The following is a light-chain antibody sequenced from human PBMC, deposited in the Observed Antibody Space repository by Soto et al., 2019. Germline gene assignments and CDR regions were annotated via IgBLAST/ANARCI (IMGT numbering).Light chain of an antibody. CDR1: QSVGSIY. CDR3: QQYAASPRT. J-gene: IGKJ1*01. Sequence: EVVLTQSPATLSLSLGEVATLSCRASQSVGSIYWAWYQQKPGEAPSLLIHGASSRATGIPGRFSGSGSGTAFTLTISRLEPEDFAVYYCQQYAASPRTCGQGTIVDIK. V-gene: IGKV3-20*01. CDR2: GAS.